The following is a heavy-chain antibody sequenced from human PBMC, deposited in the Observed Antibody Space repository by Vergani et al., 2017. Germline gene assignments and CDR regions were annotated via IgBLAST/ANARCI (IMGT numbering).Heavy chain of an antibody. CDR2: IYYSGST. CDR1: GGSISSYY. V-gene: IGHV4-59*01. J-gene: IGHJ6*03. Sequence: QVQLQESGPGLVKPSETLALTCPVSGGSISSYYWSWIRQPPGKGLEWIGYIYYSGSTNYNPSLKSGVTISVDTSKNQFSLKLSSVTAADTAVYHCARQDXMFGVVTPLGYMDVWGKGTTVTVSS. CDR3: ARQDXMFGVVTPLGYMDV. D-gene: IGHD3-3*01.